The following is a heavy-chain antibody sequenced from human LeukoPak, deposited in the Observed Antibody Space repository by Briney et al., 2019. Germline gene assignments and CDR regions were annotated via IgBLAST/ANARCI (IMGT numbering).Heavy chain of an antibody. Sequence: SETLSLTCTVSGGSISGYYWSWIRQPPGKGLEWIGYIYYSGSTNYNPSLKSRVTMSVDTSKNQFSLKLTSVTAADTAVYYCARRFVGYDSSWGASDIWGQGTMVTVSS. CDR2: IYYSGST. CDR1: GGSISGYY. V-gene: IGHV4-59*08. J-gene: IGHJ3*02. CDR3: ARRFVGYDSSWGASDI. D-gene: IGHD3-22*01.